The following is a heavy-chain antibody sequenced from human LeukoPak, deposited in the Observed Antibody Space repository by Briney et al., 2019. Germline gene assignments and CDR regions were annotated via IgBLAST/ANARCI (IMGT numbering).Heavy chain of an antibody. V-gene: IGHV3-64*01. CDR2: IRSDGSST. CDR3: TRRYGGHSGWAGYHDS. J-gene: IGHJ4*02. CDR1: GFSFSAYT. D-gene: IGHD6-19*01. Sequence: PGGSLRLSCVASGFSFSAYTMHWVRQAPGKGLEYVSAIRSDGSSTFYPSSVRGRFTISRDNSKSTLYLQMGSLRAEDTAVCYCTRRYGGHSGWAGYHDSWGQGTLVTVSS.